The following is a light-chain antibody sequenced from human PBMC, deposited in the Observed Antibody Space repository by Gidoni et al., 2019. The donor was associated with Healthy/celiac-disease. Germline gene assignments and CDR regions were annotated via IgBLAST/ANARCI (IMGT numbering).Light chain of an antibody. CDR3: QQYNSYATWT. V-gene: IGKV1-5*03. CDR1: QSISSW. Sequence: DIQMTQSPSTLSASVGDRVTITCRARQSISSWLAWYQQEPGKAPKLLIYKASSLESGVPSRFSGSGSGTEFTLTISSLQPDDFATYYCQQYNSYATWTFGQGTKVEIK. J-gene: IGKJ1*01. CDR2: KAS.